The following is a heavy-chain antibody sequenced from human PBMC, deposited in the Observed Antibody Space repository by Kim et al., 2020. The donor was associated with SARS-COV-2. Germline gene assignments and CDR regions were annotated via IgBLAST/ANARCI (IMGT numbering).Heavy chain of an antibody. CDR3: QWLFGGLDY. V-gene: IGHV4-39*01. J-gene: IGHJ4*02. CDR2: IYYSGST. Sequence: SETLSLTCTVSGDSIHTSYYYWGWIRQPPGKGLEWIGTIYYSGSTYYNPSLESRLTISMDTSKNQLSLKLTSVTAADTAGYYCQWLFGGLDYWGPGILVTVSS. D-gene: IGHD3-22*01. CDR1: GDSIHTSYYY.